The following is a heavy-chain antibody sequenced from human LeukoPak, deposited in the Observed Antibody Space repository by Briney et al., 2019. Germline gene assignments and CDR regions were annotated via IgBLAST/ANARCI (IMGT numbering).Heavy chain of an antibody. J-gene: IGHJ4*02. D-gene: IGHD6-19*01. Sequence: GGALKIPRKGPGYNFSGYWIGWGRQIPGKGLEWMRIFYPDNSDTRYSPSFQGQVTISADKSITTAYLHWSSLKASDTAMYYCARVGGIAVADHFDYWGQGTLVTVSS. CDR2: FYPDNSDT. V-gene: IGHV5-51*01. CDR3: ARVGGIAVADHFDY. CDR1: GYNFSGYW.